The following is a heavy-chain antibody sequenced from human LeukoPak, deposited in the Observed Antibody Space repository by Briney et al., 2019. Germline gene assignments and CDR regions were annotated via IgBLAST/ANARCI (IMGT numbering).Heavy chain of an antibody. CDR3: ARSQARLSWFDP. CDR2: VHSSGTT. Sequence: SQTLSLTCTVSGDSITNSRYYWNWIRQPAGKGLEWLGNVHSSGTTNYLPSLWSRVTVSLDTSKNQFSLKLRSVTAADTAVYYCARSQARLSWFDPWGQGILVTVSS. D-gene: IGHD6-19*01. CDR1: GDSITNSRYY. J-gene: IGHJ5*02. V-gene: IGHV4-61*09.